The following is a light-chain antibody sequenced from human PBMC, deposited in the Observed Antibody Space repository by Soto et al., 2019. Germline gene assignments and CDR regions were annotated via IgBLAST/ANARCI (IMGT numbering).Light chain of an antibody. V-gene: IGLV2-14*01. Sequence: QSALTQPASVSGSPGQSITISCTGTSSDVGGYNYVSWYQQHPGIAPKLLIYGVTNRPSGVSTRFSGSKSANTASLTISGLQGEYEADYHCSSYTSASTLLYLFGTGTKPTVL. CDR3: SSYTSASTLLYL. CDR2: GVT. CDR1: SSDVGGYNY. J-gene: IGLJ1*01.